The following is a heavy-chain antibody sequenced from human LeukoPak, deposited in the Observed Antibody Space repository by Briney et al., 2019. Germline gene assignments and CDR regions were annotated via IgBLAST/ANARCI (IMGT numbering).Heavy chain of an antibody. CDR3: ARDTYYDFWSGYYFSGMDV. Sequence: SVKVSCKASGYTFTGYYMHWVRQAPGQGLEWMGWINPNSGGTNYAQKFQGRVTMTRDTSISTAYMELSRLRSDDTAVYYCARDTYYDFWSGYYFSGMDVWGQGATVTVSS. CDR2: INPNSGGT. D-gene: IGHD3-3*01. V-gene: IGHV1-2*02. J-gene: IGHJ6*02. CDR1: GYTFTGYY.